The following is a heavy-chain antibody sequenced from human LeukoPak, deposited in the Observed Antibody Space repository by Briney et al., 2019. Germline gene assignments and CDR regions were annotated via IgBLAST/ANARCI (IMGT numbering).Heavy chain of an antibody. Sequence: SETLSLTCAVYGGSFSGYYRSWIRQPPGKGLEWIGEINHSGSTNYNPSLKSRVTISVDTSKNQFSLKLSSVTAADTAVYYCARRGYSYGGRASRRTSFDYWGQGTLVTVSS. D-gene: IGHD5-18*01. CDR2: INHSGST. J-gene: IGHJ4*02. CDR3: ARRGYSYGGRASRRTSFDY. CDR1: GGSFSGYY. V-gene: IGHV4-34*01.